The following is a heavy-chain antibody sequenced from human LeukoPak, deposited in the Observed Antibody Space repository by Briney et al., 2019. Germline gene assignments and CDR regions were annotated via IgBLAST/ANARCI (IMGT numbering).Heavy chain of an antibody. V-gene: IGHV3-21*01. CDR2: ISSSSSYI. CDR1: GFTFSSYS. J-gene: IGHJ6*03. Sequence: GGSLRLSCAASGFTFSSYSMNWVRQAPGKGLEWASSISSSSSYIYYADSVKGRFTISRDNAKSSLYLPMNSLRAEDTAVYYCARVRTITIFGVVNSHYMDVWGKGTTVTVSS. D-gene: IGHD3-3*01. CDR3: ARVRTITIFGVVNSHYMDV.